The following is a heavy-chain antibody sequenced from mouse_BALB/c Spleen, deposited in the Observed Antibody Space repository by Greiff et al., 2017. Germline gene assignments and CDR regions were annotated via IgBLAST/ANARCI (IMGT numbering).Heavy chain of an antibody. CDR1: GFTFSSYA. Sequence: EVQGVESGGGLVKPGGSLKLSCAASGFTFSSYAMSWVRQTPEKRLEWVASISSGGSTYYPDSVKGRFTISRDNARNILYLQMSSLRSEDTAMYYCASWDGAYWGQGTLVTVSA. V-gene: IGHV5-6-5*01. CDR3: ASWDGAY. D-gene: IGHD4-1*01. CDR2: ISSGGST. J-gene: IGHJ3*01.